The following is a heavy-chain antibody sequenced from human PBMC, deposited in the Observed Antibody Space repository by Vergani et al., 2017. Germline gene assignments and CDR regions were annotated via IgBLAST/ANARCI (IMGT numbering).Heavy chain of an antibody. V-gene: IGHV3-21*01. CDR2: ISSSSSYI. CDR3: ARDRYYLGSWSYPYFYYYGLDV. D-gene: IGHD3-10*01. Sequence: EVQLVESGGGLVKRGGSLRLSCAASGFTFSSYSMNWVRQAPGKGLEWVSSISSSSSYIHYSDSLKCRFTISRENAKSSLYLQMNSLRAEDTGVYYCARDRYYLGSWSYPYFYYYGLDVWGQGTAVTVSS. CDR1: GFTFSSYS. J-gene: IGHJ6*02.